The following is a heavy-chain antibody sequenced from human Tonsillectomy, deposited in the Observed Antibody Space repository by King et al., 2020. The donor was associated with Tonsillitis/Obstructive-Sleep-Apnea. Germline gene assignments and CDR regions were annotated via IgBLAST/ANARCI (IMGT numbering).Heavy chain of an antibody. V-gene: IGHV4-39*01. CDR2: IYYSGST. CDR1: GGSISSSSYY. J-gene: IGHJ4*02. CDR3: ARHSVSRAVAGDYFDY. Sequence: QLQESGPGLVKPSETLSLTCTVSGGSISSSSYYWGWIRQPPGKGLEWIGSIYYSGSTYYNPSLKSRVTISVDTSKNQFSLKPSSVTAADTAVYYCARHSVSRAVAGDYFDYWGQGTLVTVSS. D-gene: IGHD6-19*01.